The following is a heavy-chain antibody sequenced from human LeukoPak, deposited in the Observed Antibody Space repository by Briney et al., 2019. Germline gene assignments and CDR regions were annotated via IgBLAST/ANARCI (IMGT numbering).Heavy chain of an antibody. CDR2: IYYSGST. J-gene: IGHJ5*02. D-gene: IGHD6-13*01. Sequence: SETLSLTCTVSGGSISSYYWSWIRQPPGKGLEWIGYIYYSGSTNYNPSLKSRVTISVDTSKNQFSLKLSSVTAADTAVYYCARVGGSWYGFDPWGQGTLVTVSP. CDR3: ARVGGSWYGFDP. CDR1: GGSISSYY. V-gene: IGHV4-59*01.